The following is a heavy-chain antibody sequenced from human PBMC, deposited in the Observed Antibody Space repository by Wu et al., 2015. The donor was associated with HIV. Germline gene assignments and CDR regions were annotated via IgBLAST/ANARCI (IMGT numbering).Heavy chain of an antibody. CDR2: IIPIFGTA. CDR1: GGTFSSYA. CDR3: ARFPVRPYDSSGPIWAYFDY. J-gene: IGHJ4*02. V-gene: IGHV1-69*05. D-gene: IGHD3-22*01. Sequence: QVQLVQSGAEVKKPGSSVKVSCKASGGTFSSYAISWVRQAPGQGLEWMGGIIPIFGTANYAQKFQGRVTITTDESTSTAYMELSSLRSEDTAVYYCARFPVRPYDSSGPIWAYFDYWGQGTLVTVSS.